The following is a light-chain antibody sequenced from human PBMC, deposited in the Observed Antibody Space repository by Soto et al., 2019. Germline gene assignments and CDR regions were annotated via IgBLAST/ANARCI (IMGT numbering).Light chain of an antibody. Sequence: QSVLTQPPSASGSPGQSVTSSCTGTSSDIGIYDFVSWYQQHPGKAPKLLIYEVSKRPSGVPDRFSGSKSGNTASLTVSDLQTEDAADYYCSAYAGTNDLGVFGGGTKLTVL. V-gene: IGLV2-8*01. CDR2: EVS. J-gene: IGLJ3*02. CDR1: SSDIGIYDF. CDR3: SAYAGTNDLGV.